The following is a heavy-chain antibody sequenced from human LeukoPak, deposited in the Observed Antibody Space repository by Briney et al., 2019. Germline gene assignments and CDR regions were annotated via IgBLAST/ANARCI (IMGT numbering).Heavy chain of an antibody. Sequence: SETLSLTCTVSGGSISSYYWSWIRQPPGKGLEWIGYIYYSGSTNYNPSLKSRVTISVDTSKNQFSLKLSSVTAADTAVYYCARHTASGSYDYWGQGTLVTVSS. J-gene: IGHJ4*02. D-gene: IGHD1-26*01. CDR2: IYYSGST. V-gene: IGHV4-59*08. CDR1: GGSISSYY. CDR3: ARHTASGSYDY.